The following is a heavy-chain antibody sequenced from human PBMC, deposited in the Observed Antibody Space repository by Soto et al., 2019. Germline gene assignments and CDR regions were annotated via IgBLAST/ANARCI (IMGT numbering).Heavy chain of an antibody. CDR1: GGSISRNSYY. CDR3: ARHDWNGVDY. CDR2: IYYSGST. J-gene: IGHJ4*02. Sequence: QMQLQESGPGLVKPSETLSLTCTVSGGSISRNSYYWGWIRQPPGKGLEWIGGIYYSGSTYYNPSPTSRVTISVDTSKDQFSLKLSSVTAADTAVYYCARHDWNGVDYWGQGTLVTVSS. D-gene: IGHD1-1*01. V-gene: IGHV4-39*01.